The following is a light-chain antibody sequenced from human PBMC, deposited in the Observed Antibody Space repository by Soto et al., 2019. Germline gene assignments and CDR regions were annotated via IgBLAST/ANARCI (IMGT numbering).Light chain of an antibody. Sequence: QSVLTQPASVSGSPGQSITISCTGTSSDVGSYNLVSWYQQHPGKAPKLMIYEVSKRPSGVSNRFSGSKSGNTASLTISGLQAEDEADYYCCSYAATSTFVFGTGTQLTVL. CDR3: CSYAATSTFV. CDR1: SSDVGSYNL. J-gene: IGLJ1*01. CDR2: EVS. V-gene: IGLV2-23*02.